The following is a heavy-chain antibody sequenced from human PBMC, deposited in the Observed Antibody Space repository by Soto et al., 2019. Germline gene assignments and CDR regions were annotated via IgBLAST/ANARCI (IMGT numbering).Heavy chain of an antibody. V-gene: IGHV3-23*01. Sequence: SLRLSCAASGFTFSKYAVTWVRQAPGKGLEWVSGISGSGSDTYYVDSVKGRFTISRDNSRNSLYLQMNSLRADDTAVYFCAKAGSWNTVAVYFFDYWGQGTRVTVSS. J-gene: IGHJ4*02. D-gene: IGHD6-19*01. CDR1: GFTFSKYA. CDR2: ISGSGSDT. CDR3: AKAGSWNTVAVYFFDY.